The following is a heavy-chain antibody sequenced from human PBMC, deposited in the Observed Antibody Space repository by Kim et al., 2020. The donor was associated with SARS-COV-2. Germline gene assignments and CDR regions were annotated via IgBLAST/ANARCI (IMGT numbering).Heavy chain of an antibody. V-gene: IGHV4-59*08. CDR1: GGSISNYY. J-gene: IGHJ6*02. Sequence: SETLSLTCTVSGGSISNYYWSWIRQPPGKGLEWIGHIYYSGSTNYNPSLKSRVTISVDTSNNQFSLKLNSVTDADTAVYYCARQDGGSNYYYYYGMDVWGQGTTVTVS. CDR2: IYYSGST. D-gene: IGHD1-26*01. CDR3: ARQDGGSNYYYYYGMDV.